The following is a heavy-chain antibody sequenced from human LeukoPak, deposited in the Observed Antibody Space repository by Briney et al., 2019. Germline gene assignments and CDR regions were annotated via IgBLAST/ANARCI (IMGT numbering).Heavy chain of an antibody. CDR3: ARDFNPGRSGVYDY. Sequence: PSQTLSLTCTVSGGSISSDNYYWSWIRQPAGKGLEWIGRIDTSGTTNYNPSLKSRVTISVDTSKNQFSLKLSSVTAADTAVYYCARDFNPGRSGVYDYWGQGTLVTVSS. V-gene: IGHV4-61*02. CDR2: IDTSGTT. D-gene: IGHD3-22*01. J-gene: IGHJ4*02. CDR1: GGSISSDNYY.